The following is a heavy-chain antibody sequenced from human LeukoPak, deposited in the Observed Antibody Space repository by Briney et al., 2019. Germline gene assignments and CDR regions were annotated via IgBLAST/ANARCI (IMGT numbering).Heavy chain of an antibody. Sequence: SETLSLTCVVSGGSIITNDYWWGWIRQPPGKGLEWIGTIDHAGTTFYNVSLKSRVTISVDTPNNQFSLKLSSVTAADTAVYYCARGGLYYDSSGYLDYWGQGTLVTVSS. V-gene: IGHV4-39*07. CDR3: ARGGLYYDSSGYLDY. D-gene: IGHD3-22*01. CDR1: GGSIITNDYW. CDR2: IDHAGTT. J-gene: IGHJ4*02.